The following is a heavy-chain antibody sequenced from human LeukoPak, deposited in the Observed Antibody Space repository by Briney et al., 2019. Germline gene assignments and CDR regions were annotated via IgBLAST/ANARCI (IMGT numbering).Heavy chain of an antibody. V-gene: IGHV3-23*01. CDR3: AKDGNVDYWYYYMDV. J-gene: IGHJ6*03. D-gene: IGHD3-10*02. CDR2: ITGSGGRS. CDR1: GFTVSAKY. Sequence: AGGSLRLSCAASGFTVSAKYMSWVRQAPGKGLEWVSTITGSGGRSSHADSVKGRFTISRDNSKNTLYLQMSSLRAEDTALYYCAKDGNVDYWYYYMDVWGKGTTVTVSS.